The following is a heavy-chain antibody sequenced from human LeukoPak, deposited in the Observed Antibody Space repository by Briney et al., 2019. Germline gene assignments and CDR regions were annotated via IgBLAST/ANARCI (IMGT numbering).Heavy chain of an antibody. D-gene: IGHD2-2*01. V-gene: IGHV3-23*01. J-gene: IGHJ4*02. Sequence: GGSLRLSCAASGLTFSSYAMSWVRQAPGKGLEWVSAISGSGGSAYYADSVKGRFTISRDNSKNTLYLQMNSLRAEDTAVYYCAKVPHVVVPADDYWGQGTLVTVSS. CDR1: GLTFSSYA. CDR3: AKVPHVVVPADDY. CDR2: ISGSGGSA.